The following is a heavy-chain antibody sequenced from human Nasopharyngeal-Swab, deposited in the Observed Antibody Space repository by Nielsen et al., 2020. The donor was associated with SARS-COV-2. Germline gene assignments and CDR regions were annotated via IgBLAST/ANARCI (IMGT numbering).Heavy chain of an antibody. D-gene: IGHD3-10*01. J-gene: IGHJ6*02. CDR2: IRAYNGNT. Sequence: ASVKVSCKASGYTFTSYGISWVRQAPGQGLEWMGWIRAYNGNTNYAQKLQGRVTTTTDTSTSTAYMELRGLRSDDTAVYYCARVLTMVRGVIRPDYYYGMDVWGQGTTVTVSS. CDR3: ARVLTMVRGVIRPDYYYGMDV. V-gene: IGHV1-18*01. CDR1: GYTFTSYG.